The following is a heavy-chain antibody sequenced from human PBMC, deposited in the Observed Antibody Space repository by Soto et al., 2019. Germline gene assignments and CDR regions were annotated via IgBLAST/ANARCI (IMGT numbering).Heavy chain of an antibody. CDR2: IYSCGVNT. D-gene: IGHD5-12*01. CDR1: GYSCTSHY. CDR3: AREGVAPYYYYGMDV. V-gene: IGHV1-46*01. J-gene: IGHJ6*02. Sequence: ASVKVSCKAIGYSCTSHYMHWVRQAPGQGLEWMGTIYSCGVNTNYAQTFKGRVTMTTDTSTSTAYMELRSLRSDDTAVYYCAREGVAPYYYYGMDVWGQGTPVTVSS.